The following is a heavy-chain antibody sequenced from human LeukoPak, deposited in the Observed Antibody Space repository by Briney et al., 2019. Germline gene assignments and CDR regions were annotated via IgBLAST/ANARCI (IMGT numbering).Heavy chain of an antibody. CDR2: INHSGST. V-gene: IGHV4-34*01. Sequence: SETLSLTCAVYGGSFSGYHWSWIRQPPGKGLEWIGEINHSGSTNYNPSLKSRVTISVDTSKNQFSLKLSSVTAADTAVYYCARGYCSSTSCYHRLYYFDYWGQGTLVTVSS. D-gene: IGHD2-2*01. CDR1: GGSFSGYH. J-gene: IGHJ4*02. CDR3: ARGYCSSTSCYHRLYYFDY.